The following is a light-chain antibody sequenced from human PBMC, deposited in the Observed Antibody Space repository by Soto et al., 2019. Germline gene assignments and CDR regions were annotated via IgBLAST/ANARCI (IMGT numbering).Light chain of an antibody. CDR1: SSDVGSYPY. CDR2: DVN. Sequence: QSALTQPASVSGSPGQSITISCTGTSSDVGSYPYVSWYQQHPGKAPKLMIYDVNNRPSGVSTRFSGSKSGNTASLTISGLQAEDEADYYCRSYTTSSTVVFGGGTQLTVL. CDR3: RSYTTSSTVV. J-gene: IGLJ2*01. V-gene: IGLV2-14*03.